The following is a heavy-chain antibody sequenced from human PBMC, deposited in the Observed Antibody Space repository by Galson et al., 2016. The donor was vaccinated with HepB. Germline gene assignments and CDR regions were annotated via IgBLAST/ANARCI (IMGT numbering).Heavy chain of an antibody. CDR2: ISHDGSHK. CDR3: ADLGVVVAPPDIAGDYLDLGV. V-gene: IGHV3-30*04. CDR1: GFTFRKYI. J-gene: IGHJ6*01. Sequence: SLRLSCAASGFTFRKYILYWVRQAPGKGLEWVAVISHDGSHKYYADSVKGRFTISRDNSKDTLYLQMKSLRPNDTAVYYCADLGVVVAPPDIAGDYLDLGVWGQVTTVTASS. D-gene: IGHD2-15*01.